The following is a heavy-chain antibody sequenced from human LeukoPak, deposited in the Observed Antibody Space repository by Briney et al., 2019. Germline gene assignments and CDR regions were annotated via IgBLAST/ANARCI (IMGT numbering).Heavy chain of an antibody. Sequence: ASVKVSCKASGYTFTSYDINWVRQATGQGLEWMGWMNPHSGNTGYAQKFQGRVTITRNTSVSTAYMELSSLRSEDTAVYYCARGRAITVAAPPMYYFDYWGQGNLVTVSS. D-gene: IGHD6-19*01. CDR1: GYTFTSYD. CDR2: MNPHSGNT. V-gene: IGHV1-8*03. J-gene: IGHJ4*02. CDR3: ARGRAITVAAPPMYYFDY.